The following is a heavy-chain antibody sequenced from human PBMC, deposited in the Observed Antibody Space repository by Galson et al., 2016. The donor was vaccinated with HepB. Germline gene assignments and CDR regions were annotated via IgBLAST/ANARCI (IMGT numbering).Heavy chain of an antibody. CDR2: IFPDFGTT. D-gene: IGHD6-19*01. J-gene: IGHJ4*02. Sequence: SVKVSCKASGGIFSNSVFSWVRQAPGQGLEWMGGIFPDFGTTNYAQKFQGRVTITADESTRTAYMELTSLRSEDTAVYYCARGVLGSGWYWAGDYWGQGTLVTVPS. CDR1: GGIFSNSV. V-gene: IGHV1-69*13. CDR3: ARGVLGSGWYWAGDY.